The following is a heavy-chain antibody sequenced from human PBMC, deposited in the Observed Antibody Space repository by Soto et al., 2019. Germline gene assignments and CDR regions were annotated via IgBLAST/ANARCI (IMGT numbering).Heavy chain of an antibody. CDR2: IIPLFGTA. CDR1: GVTFSSET. V-gene: IGHV1-69*01. Sequence: QVQLVQSGADVKKPGSSVKVSCQASGVTFSSETLGWVRQSPGQGLEWVGGIIPLFGTASYAQKFQGRVTITADESRSTVYMELSSLRSDDTAVYFCATELGENPASPFDACCQGTLGTVSS. D-gene: IGHD2-8*02. CDR3: ATELGENPASPFDA. J-gene: IGHJ4*02.